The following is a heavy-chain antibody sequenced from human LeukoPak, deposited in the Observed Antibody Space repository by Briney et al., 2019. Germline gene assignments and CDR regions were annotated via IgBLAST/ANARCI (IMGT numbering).Heavy chain of an antibody. Sequence: GGSLRLSCAPSVYTFSIYAMSCVPDAPGGGVECVSVISGIGSNRYYADAVKGRFTITTDNSKNTLYLQMDSLRGEDTAVYYCAKDRGNYEYSFDCWSEATPAPVHS. CDR3: AKDRGNYEYSFDC. CDR2: ISGIGSNR. CDR1: VYTFSIYA. V-gene: IGHV3-23*01. J-gene: IGHJ4*02. D-gene: IGHD1-7*01.